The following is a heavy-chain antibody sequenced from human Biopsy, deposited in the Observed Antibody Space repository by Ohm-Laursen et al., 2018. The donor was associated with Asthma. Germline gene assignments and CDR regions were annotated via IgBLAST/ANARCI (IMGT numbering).Heavy chain of an antibody. V-gene: IGHV4-30-4*01. CDR2: IYYSGST. CDR3: ARDLSFYDSSGYYRRWFDP. J-gene: IGHJ5*02. CDR1: GGSTSSGDYY. D-gene: IGHD3-22*01. Sequence: SQTLSLTCTVSGGSTSSGDYYWSWIRQPPGKGLEWIGYIYYSGSTYYNPSLKSRVTISVDTSKNQFSLKLSSVTAADTAVYYCARDLSFYDSSGYYRRWFDPWGQGTLVTVSS.